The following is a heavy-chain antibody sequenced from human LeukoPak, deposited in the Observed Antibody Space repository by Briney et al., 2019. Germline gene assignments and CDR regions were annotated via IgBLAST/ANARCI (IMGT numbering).Heavy chain of an antibody. D-gene: IGHD2-15*01. CDR1: GYTFTGYY. Sequence: SVKVSCKASGYTFTGYYMHWVRQAPGQGLEWMGGIIPIFGTANYAQKFQGRVTITADESASTAYMELSSLRSEDTAVYYCATLPLRKRYFDYWGQGTLVTVSS. J-gene: IGHJ4*02. CDR2: IIPIFGTA. CDR3: ATLPLRKRYFDY. V-gene: IGHV1-69*13.